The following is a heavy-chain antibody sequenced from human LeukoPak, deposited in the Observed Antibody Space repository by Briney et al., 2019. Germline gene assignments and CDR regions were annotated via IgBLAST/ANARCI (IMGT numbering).Heavy chain of an antibody. CDR2: IYYSGTT. Sequence: PTETLSLTCTVSGGSISSYYWSWIRQPPGKGLEWIGYIYYSGTTNYNPSLKSRVTISVDTSKNQFSLKLSSVTAADTAVYYCARHGPTGRLALDYWGQGTLVTVSS. CDR3: ARHGPTGRLALDY. V-gene: IGHV4-59*08. CDR1: GGSISSYY. D-gene: IGHD6-19*01. J-gene: IGHJ4*02.